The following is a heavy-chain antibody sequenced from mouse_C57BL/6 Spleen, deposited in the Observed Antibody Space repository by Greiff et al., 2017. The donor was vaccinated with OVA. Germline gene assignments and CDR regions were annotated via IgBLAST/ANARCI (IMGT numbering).Heavy chain of an antibody. CDR1: GYTFTDYE. D-gene: IGHD5-5*01. CDR3: TRGPLPL. Sequence: VQLQESGAELVRPGASVTLSCKASGYTFTDYEMHWVKQTPVHGLEWIGAIDPETGGTAYNQKFKGKAILTADKSSSTAYMELRSLTSEDSAVYHCTRGPLPLWGQGTTLRVSS. CDR2: IDPETGGT. J-gene: IGHJ2*01. V-gene: IGHV1-15*01.